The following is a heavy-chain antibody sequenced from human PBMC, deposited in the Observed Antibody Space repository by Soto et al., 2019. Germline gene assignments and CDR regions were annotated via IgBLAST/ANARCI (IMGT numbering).Heavy chain of an antibody. CDR2: ISSSSSTI. CDR1: GFTFSSYS. V-gene: IGHV3-48*01. Sequence: PGGSLRLSCAASGFTFSSYSMNWVRQAPGKGLEWVSYISSSSSTIYYADSVKGRFTISRDNAKNSLYLQMNSLRAEDTAVYYCARGFRYDFWYWFDPWGQGTLVTVAS. CDR3: ARGFRYDFWYWFDP. D-gene: IGHD3-3*01. J-gene: IGHJ5*02.